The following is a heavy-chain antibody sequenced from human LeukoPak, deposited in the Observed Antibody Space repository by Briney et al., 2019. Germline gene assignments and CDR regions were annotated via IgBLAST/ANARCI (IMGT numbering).Heavy chain of an antibody. J-gene: IGHJ3*02. CDR3: ARQGAGYGDYGDAFDI. CDR1: GGSISSSSYY. CDR2: IYYSGST. D-gene: IGHD4-17*01. V-gene: IGHV4-39*01. Sequence: SETLSLTCTVSGGSISSSSYYWGWNRQPPGKGLEWIGSIYYSGSTYYNPYRKSRVTISVDTSKNQFSLKLSSVTAADTAVYYCARQGAGYGDYGDAFDIWGQGTMVTVSS.